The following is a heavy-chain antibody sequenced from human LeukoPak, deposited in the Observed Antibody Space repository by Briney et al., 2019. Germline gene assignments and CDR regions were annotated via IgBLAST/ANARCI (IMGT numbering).Heavy chain of an antibody. CDR3: ARDPQGSNWFDP. V-gene: IGHV4-59*01. CDR2: TYYSGST. Sequence: SETLSLTCTVSGGSISSYYWSWIRQPPGKGLEWIGYTYYSGSTNYNPSLKSRVTMSLDTSKNQFSLRLSSVTAADTAVYYCARDPQGSNWFDPWGQGTLVTVSS. CDR1: GGSISSYY. J-gene: IGHJ5*02. D-gene: IGHD3-10*01.